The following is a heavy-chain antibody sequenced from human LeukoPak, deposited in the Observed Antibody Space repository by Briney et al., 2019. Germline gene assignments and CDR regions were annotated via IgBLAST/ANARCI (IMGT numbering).Heavy chain of an antibody. V-gene: IGHV3-9*01. J-gene: IGHJ4*02. Sequence: GGSLRLSCAASGFTFDDYAMHWVRQAPGKGLEWVSGISWNSGGIGYAGSVKGRFTISRDNAKNSLYLQMNSLRAEDTALYYCAKGQTYDILAGYYIVWGQGTLVTVSS. D-gene: IGHD3-9*01. CDR3: AKGQTYDILAGYYIV. CDR1: GFTFDDYA. CDR2: ISWNSGGI.